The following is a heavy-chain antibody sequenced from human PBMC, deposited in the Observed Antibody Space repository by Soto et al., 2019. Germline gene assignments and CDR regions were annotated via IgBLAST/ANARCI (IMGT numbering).Heavy chain of an antibody. Sequence: PSETLSLTCTVSGGSISSYYRSWIRQPAGKGLEWIGRIYTSGSTNYNPSLKSRVTMSVDTSKNQFSLKLSSVTAADTAVYYCARGGRRPCIAAAGTPGAFDIWGQGTMVTVSS. CDR1: GGSISSYY. CDR2: IYTSGST. CDR3: ARGGRRPCIAAAGTPGAFDI. D-gene: IGHD6-13*01. J-gene: IGHJ3*02. V-gene: IGHV4-4*07.